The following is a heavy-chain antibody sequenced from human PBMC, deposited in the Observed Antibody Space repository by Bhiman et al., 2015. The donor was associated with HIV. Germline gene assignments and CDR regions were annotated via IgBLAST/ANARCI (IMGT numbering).Heavy chain of an antibody. Sequence: EVQLVESGGGLVQPGRSLRLSCAASGFTFDDYAMHWVRQAPGKGLEWVSGISWNSGSIGYADSVKGRFTISRDNAKNSLYLQMNSLRAEDTALYYCAKVDVWRYYDSGGYQYFQHWGQGTLVTVSS. CDR2: ISWNSGSI. J-gene: IGHJ1*01. D-gene: IGHD3-22*01. CDR3: AKVDVWRYYDSGGYQYFQH. CDR1: GFTFDDYA. V-gene: IGHV3-9*01.